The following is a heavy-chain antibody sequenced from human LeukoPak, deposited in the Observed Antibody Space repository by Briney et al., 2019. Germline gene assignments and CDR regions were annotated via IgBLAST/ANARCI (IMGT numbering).Heavy chain of an antibody. D-gene: IGHD6-13*01. CDR1: GFTFSDYY. V-gene: IGHV3-11*01. Sequence: GGALRLSCAASGFTFSDYYRTWIGQAPGNGPEGGSYISGSGESISYADSVKGRFTISRDNAKNSLYLQMNSLRAEDTAVFYCARVGVIAAAGTYDNWGQGTLVTVSS. CDR2: ISGSGESI. J-gene: IGHJ4*02. CDR3: ARVGVIAAAGTYDN.